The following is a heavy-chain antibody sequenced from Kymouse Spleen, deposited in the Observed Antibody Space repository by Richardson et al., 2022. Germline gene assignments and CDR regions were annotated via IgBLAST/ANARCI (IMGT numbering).Heavy chain of an antibody. CDR3: ARRLELRRSYYYYGMDV. CDR1: GYTFTSYG. D-gene: IGHD1-7*01. J-gene: IGHJ6*02. V-gene: IGHV1-18*01. Sequence: QVQLVQSGAEVKKPGASVKVSCKASGYTFTSYGISWVRQAPGQGLEWMGWISAYNGNTNYAQKLQGRVTMTTDTSTSTAYMELRSLRSDDTAVYYCARRLELRRSYYYYGMDVWGQGTTVTVSS. CDR2: ISAYNGNT.